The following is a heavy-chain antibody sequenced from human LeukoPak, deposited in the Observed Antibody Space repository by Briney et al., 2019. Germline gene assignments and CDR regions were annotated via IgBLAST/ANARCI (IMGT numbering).Heavy chain of an antibody. D-gene: IGHD6-13*01. J-gene: IGHJ4*02. CDR1: GGSISSSNW. V-gene: IGHV4-4*02. CDR3: ARSGIGADATDY. CDR2: IYHSGST. Sequence: SETLSLTCAVSGGSISSSNWWSWVRQPPGKGLEWIGEIYHSGSTYYSPSLKSRVTISVDTSKNQFSLKLSSVTAADTAVYYCARSGIGADATDYWGQGTLVTVSS.